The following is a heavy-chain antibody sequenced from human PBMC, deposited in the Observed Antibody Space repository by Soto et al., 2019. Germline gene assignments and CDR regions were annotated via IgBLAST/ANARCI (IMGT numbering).Heavy chain of an antibody. CDR1: GFTFSSYA. Sequence: GGSLRLSCAASGFTFSSYAMHWVRQAPGKGLEWVAVISYDGSNKYYADSVKGRFTISRDNSKNTLYLQMNSLRAEDTAVYYCARSRWLQLSYYYYGMDVWGQGTTVT. J-gene: IGHJ6*02. V-gene: IGHV3-30-3*01. D-gene: IGHD5-12*01. CDR3: ARSRWLQLSYYYYGMDV. CDR2: ISYDGSNK.